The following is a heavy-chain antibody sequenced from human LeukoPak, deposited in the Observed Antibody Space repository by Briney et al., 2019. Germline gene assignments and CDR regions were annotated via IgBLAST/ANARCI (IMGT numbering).Heavy chain of an antibody. CDR2: INHSGST. J-gene: IGHJ4*02. CDR1: GGSFSGYY. CDR3: ARPKYAYYFDY. V-gene: IGHV4-34*01. D-gene: IGHD2-2*01. Sequence: SETLSLTCAVYGGSFSGYYWSWIRQPPGKGLEWIGEINHSGSTNYNPSLKSRVTISVDTSKNQLSLKLRSVTAADTAVYYCARPKYAYYFDYWGQGTLVTVSS.